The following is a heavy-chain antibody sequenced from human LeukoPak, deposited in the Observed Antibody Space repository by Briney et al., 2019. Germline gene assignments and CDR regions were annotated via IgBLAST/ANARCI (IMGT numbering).Heavy chain of an antibody. CDR2: ISGSGGST. CDR3: AKVGPTNWGLSKPFDY. Sequence: PGGSLRLSCAASGFSFSSYAMSWVRQAPGKGLEWVSAISGSGGSTYYADSVKGRFTISRDNSKNTLYLQMNSLRAEDTAVYYCAKVGPTNWGLSKPFDYWGQGTLVTVSS. J-gene: IGHJ4*02. V-gene: IGHV3-23*01. D-gene: IGHD7-27*01. CDR1: GFSFSSYA.